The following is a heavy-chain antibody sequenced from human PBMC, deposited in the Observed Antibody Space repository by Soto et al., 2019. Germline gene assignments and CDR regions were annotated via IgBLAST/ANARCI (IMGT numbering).Heavy chain of an antibody. Sequence: SETLSLTCAVYGGSFSGYYWSWIRQPPGKGLEWIGEINHSGSTNYNPSLKSRVTISVDTSKNQFSLKLSSVTAADTAVYYCARGPDYIVGSNWFDPWGQGTLVTVSS. V-gene: IGHV4-34*01. D-gene: IGHD4-4*01. CDR2: INHSGST. CDR3: ARGPDYIVGSNWFDP. J-gene: IGHJ5*02. CDR1: GGSFSGYY.